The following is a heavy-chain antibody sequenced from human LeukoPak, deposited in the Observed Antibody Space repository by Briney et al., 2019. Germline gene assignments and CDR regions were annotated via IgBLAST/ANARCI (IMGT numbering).Heavy chain of an antibody. V-gene: IGHV4-39*07. D-gene: IGHD2-21*02. Sequence: PSETLSLTCTVSGGSISSSSYYWGWIRQPPGKGLEWIGSIYYSGSTYYNPSLKSRVTISVDTSKNQFSLKLTSVTAADTAVYYCARGREHFGDYVGNLFDPWGQGTLVTVSS. J-gene: IGHJ5*02. CDR1: GGSISSSSYY. CDR3: ARGREHFGDYVGNLFDP. CDR2: IYYSGST.